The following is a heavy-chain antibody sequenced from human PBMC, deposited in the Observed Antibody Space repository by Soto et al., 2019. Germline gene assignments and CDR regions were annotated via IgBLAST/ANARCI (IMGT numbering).Heavy chain of an antibody. CDR2: IYYSGST. CDR3: ARGGNRYRTTPSVVGGFDL. CDR1: GGSISSYY. V-gene: IGHV4-59*01. D-gene: IGHD2-8*01. J-gene: IGHJ4*02. Sequence: PSETLSLTCTVSGGSISSYYWSCIRQPPGKGLEWIVYIYYSGSTRYNPSLTRRVTISLDTAKNQFSLNLNSLTTADTAVYFCARGGNRYRTTPSVVGGFDLWGQGTLVNVSS.